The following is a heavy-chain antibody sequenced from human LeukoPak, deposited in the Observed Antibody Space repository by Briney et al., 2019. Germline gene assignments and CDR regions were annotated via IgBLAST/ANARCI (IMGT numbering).Heavy chain of an antibody. V-gene: IGHV3-30*18. CDR3: AKSSGRDYFDS. CDR2: ILYDGSNE. D-gene: IGHD1-26*01. CDR1: GFTFSSHG. J-gene: IGHJ4*02. Sequence: GTSLRLSCAASGFTFSSHGMHWVRQAPGMGLEWVALILYDGSNEYYADSVQGRFTISRDSSRNTLYLQMNSLRAEDTAVYYCAKSSGRDYFDSWGQGTLVTVSS.